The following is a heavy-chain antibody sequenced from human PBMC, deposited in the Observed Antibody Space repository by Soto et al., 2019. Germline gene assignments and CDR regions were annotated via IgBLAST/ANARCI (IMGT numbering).Heavy chain of an antibody. J-gene: IGHJ3*02. CDR2: IYYSGST. V-gene: IGHV4-31*03. CDR3: AKYYYDSSTKADFAFDI. Sequence: QVQLQESGPGLVKPSQTLSLTCTVSGGSISSGGYYWSWIRQHPGKGLEWIGYIYYSGSTYYNPSLESRVTTSVATSKNQFSLKLSSVTAADTDVYYCAKYYYDSSTKADFAFDIWGQGTMVTVSS. D-gene: IGHD3-22*01. CDR1: GGSISSGGYY.